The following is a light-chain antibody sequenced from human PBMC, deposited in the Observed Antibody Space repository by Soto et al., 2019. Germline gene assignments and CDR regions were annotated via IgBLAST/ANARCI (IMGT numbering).Light chain of an antibody. J-gene: IGKJ3*01. Sequence: DIVMTQSPLSLAVTPGEPASISCSSSQSLRHSDGYRYLDWYLQKPGQSPQLLIYLGSSRASGVPDRFSGSGSGTDFTLKISRVEAEDVGVYYCMQALQTPLTFGPGTKVDIK. V-gene: IGKV2-28*01. CDR2: LGS. CDR3: MQALQTPLT. CDR1: QSLRHSDGYRY.